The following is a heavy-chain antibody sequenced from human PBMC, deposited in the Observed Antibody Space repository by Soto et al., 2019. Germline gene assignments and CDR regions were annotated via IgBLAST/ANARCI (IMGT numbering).Heavy chain of an antibody. CDR2: IHHSGST. V-gene: IGHV4-38-2*01. J-gene: IGHJ4*02. D-gene: IGHD5-12*01. CDR1: GYPISSGYY. CDR3: ARSSGYVPGGY. Sequence: SETLSLTCAVSGYPISSGYYWGWIRQPPGKGLEWIGIIHHSGSTYYNPSLRSRITISVDTSKNQFSLKMPSVTAADTAVYYCARSSGYVPGGYWGQGILVTVSS.